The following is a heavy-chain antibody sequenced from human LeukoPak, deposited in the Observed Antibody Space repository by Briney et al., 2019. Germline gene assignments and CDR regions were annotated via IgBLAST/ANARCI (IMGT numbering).Heavy chain of an antibody. CDR1: GFTFSSYW. D-gene: IGHD3-22*01. Sequence: GGSLRLYCAASGFTFSSYWMSWVRQAPGKGLEWVANIKQDGSENYYVDSVKGRFTISRDNAKNSLYLQMNSLRADDTAVYYCAGQYSYDSRGFDYWGQGTLVTVS. V-gene: IGHV3-7*01. CDR2: IKQDGSEN. J-gene: IGHJ4*02. CDR3: AGQYSYDSRGFDY.